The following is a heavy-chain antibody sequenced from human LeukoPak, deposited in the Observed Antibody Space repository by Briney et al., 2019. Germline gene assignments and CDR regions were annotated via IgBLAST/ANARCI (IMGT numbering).Heavy chain of an antibody. Sequence: PGGSLRLSCIASGFNFSDSYMTWIRQAPGKGLEWVSYISSSGYTMFYADSVKGRFTISRDNAKNSLFLQVSSLRGEDTAAYYCARAGQNPPRATLDRGPVKLWFDPWGQGTQVTVSS. J-gene: IGHJ5*02. CDR2: ISSSGYTM. CDR3: ARAGQNPPRATLDRGPVKLWFDP. D-gene: IGHD3-10*01. CDR1: GFNFSDSY. V-gene: IGHV3-11*01.